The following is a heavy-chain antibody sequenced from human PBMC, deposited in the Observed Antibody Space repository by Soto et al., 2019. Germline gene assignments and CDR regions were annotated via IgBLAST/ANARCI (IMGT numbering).Heavy chain of an antibody. D-gene: IGHD6-6*01. V-gene: IGHV5-51*01. CDR2: IYPGDSDT. Sequence: GESLKISCKGSGYSFTSYWIGWVRQMPGKGLEWMGIIYPGDSDTRYSPSFQGQVTISADKSISTAYLQWSSLKASDIAMYYCARAGSIAGYYFDYWGQGTQVTVSS. CDR3: ARAGSIAGYYFDY. CDR1: GYSFTSYW. J-gene: IGHJ4*02.